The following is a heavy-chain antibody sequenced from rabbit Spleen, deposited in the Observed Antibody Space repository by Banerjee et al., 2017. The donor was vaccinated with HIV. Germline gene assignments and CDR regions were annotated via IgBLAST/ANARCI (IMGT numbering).Heavy chain of an antibody. CDR2: IAGSSSGFP. J-gene: IGHJ3*01. Sequence: QEQLVESGGGLVKPGASLTLTCKASGFSFSSSDYICWVRQAPGKGLEWISCIAGSSSGFPYSATWAKGRFTISKTSSTTVTLQMTSLTAADTATYFCARAPYTVGFAGDAYPPYAMDLWGQGTLVTVS. V-gene: IGHV1S45*01. D-gene: IGHD6-1*01. CDR1: GFSFSSSDY. CDR3: ARAPYTVGFAGDAYPPYAMDL.